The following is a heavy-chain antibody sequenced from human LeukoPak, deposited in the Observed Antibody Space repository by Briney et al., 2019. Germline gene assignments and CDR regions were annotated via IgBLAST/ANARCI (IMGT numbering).Heavy chain of an antibody. CDR1: GFIFDDYA. CDR3: AKTSDNLGTDYFDS. J-gene: IGHJ4*02. D-gene: IGHD7-27*01. Sequence: KSGGSLRLSCAASGFIFDDYAMHWVRQAPGKGLEWVAGMSWNSGSIGYADSVKGRFTISRDISKKALYLQLNRLGSDDTAVYFCAKTSDNLGTDYFDSWGQGTLVTVSS. CDR2: MSWNSGSI. V-gene: IGHV3-9*01.